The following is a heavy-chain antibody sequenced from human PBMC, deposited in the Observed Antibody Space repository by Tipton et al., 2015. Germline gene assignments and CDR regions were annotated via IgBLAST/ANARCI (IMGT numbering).Heavy chain of an antibody. Sequence: SLRLSCAASGFTFNSYDMGWVRQAPGKGLEWVSYISSSGSTIYYADSVKGRFTISRDNAKNLLYLQMNSLRAEDTAVYYCAREGSGWYGADYWGQGTLVTVSS. J-gene: IGHJ4*02. CDR1: GFTFNSYD. D-gene: IGHD6-19*01. CDR3: AREGSGWYGADY. CDR2: ISSSGSTI. V-gene: IGHV3-48*03.